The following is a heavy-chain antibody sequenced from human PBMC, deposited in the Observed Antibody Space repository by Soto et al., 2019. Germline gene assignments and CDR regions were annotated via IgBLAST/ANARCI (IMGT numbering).Heavy chain of an antibody. J-gene: IGHJ6*02. D-gene: IGHD6-13*01. CDR1: GYTFTSYG. V-gene: IGHV1-18*04. Sequence: ASVKFSCKASGYTFTSYGISWVRQAPGQGLEWMGWISAYNGNTNYAQKLQGRVTMTTDTSTSTAYMELRSLRSDDTAVYYCARDCSISWYRPHSYYCGIDVPGQGTTVTVS. CDR3: ARDCSISWYRPHSYYCGIDV. CDR2: ISAYNGNT.